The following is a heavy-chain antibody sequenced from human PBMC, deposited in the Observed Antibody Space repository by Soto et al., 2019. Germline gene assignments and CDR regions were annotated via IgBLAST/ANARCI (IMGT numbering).Heavy chain of an antibody. CDR2: INSDGSST. V-gene: IGHV3-74*01. Sequence: GGSLRLSCAASGFTFSSYWMHWVRQAPGKGLVWVSRINSDGSSTSYADSVKGRFTISRDNAKNTLYLQMNSLRAEDTAVYYCARDPGLGGYCSGGSCPYFDYWGQGTLVTVSS. J-gene: IGHJ4*02. CDR1: GFTFSSYW. CDR3: ARDPGLGGYCSGGSCPYFDY. D-gene: IGHD2-15*01.